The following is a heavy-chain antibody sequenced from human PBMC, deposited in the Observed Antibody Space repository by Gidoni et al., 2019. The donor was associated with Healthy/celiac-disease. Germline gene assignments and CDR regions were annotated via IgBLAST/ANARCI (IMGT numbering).Heavy chain of an antibody. CDR1: GFSFSSYA. CDR2: ISGSGGST. Sequence: EVQLLESGGGLVWSGGSRRVSCAAPGFSFSSYAMRWVRQAPGEGLEWVSAISGSGGSTYCADSVKGRFTISRDNSKNTLYLQMNSLRAEDTAVYYCAKAPVAGLRGHFDYWGQGTLVTVSS. CDR3: AKAPVAGLRGHFDY. J-gene: IGHJ4*02. D-gene: IGHD6-19*01. V-gene: IGHV3-23*01.